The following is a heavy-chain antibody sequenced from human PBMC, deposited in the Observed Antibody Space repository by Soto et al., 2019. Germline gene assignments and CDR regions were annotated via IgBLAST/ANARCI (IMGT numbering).Heavy chain of an antibody. CDR3: SRDYLLHIAVTGDYYYDGMDV. CDR1: GFTFSTYS. D-gene: IGHD6-19*01. CDR2: ISSSSSTI. J-gene: IGHJ6*02. Sequence: EVQLVESGGGLVQPGGSLRLSCAASGFTFSTYSMNWVRQAPGKGLEWVSYISSSSSTIYYADSVKGRFTISRANAKNSLYLQMNSLRDDDTAVYYCSRDYLLHIAVTGDYYYDGMDVWGQGTTVTVSS. V-gene: IGHV3-48*02.